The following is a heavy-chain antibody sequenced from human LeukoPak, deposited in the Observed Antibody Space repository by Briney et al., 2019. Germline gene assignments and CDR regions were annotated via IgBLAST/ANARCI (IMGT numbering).Heavy chain of an antibody. CDR3: ARESELAAATIYYFDF. CDR2: IWYDGSNK. J-gene: IGHJ4*02. D-gene: IGHD6-13*01. CDR1: GFTFSSYG. Sequence: GGSLRLSCAASGFTFSSYGMHWVRQAPGKGLEWVAVIWYDGSNKYYADSVKGRFSISRDNSKNTLYLQMNSLRAEDTAVYYCARESELAAATIYYFDFWGREPSSPSPQ. V-gene: IGHV3-33*01.